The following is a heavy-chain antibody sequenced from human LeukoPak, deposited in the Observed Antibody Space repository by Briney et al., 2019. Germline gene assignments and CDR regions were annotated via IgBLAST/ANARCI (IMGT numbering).Heavy chain of an antibody. CDR1: GGSISSSSYY. V-gene: IGHV4-39*01. D-gene: IGHD3-3*01. CDR2: IYYSGST. J-gene: IGHJ6*02. Sequence: SETLSLTCTVSGGSISSSSYYWGWIRQPPGKGLEWIGSIYYSGSTYYNPSLKSRVTISVDTSKNQFSLKLSSVTAADTAVYYCAGHPSHYDFWSGYPYYYYGMDVWGQGTTVTVSS. CDR3: AGHPSHYDFWSGYPYYYYGMDV.